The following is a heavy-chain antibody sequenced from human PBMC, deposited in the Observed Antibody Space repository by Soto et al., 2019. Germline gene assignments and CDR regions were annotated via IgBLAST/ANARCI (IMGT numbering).Heavy chain of an antibody. J-gene: IGHJ4*02. CDR3: ARGHRSSGIASFDY. D-gene: IGHD1-26*01. CDR2: INHSGRT. Sequence: PSETLSLTCPVSRRSINSRRYYWGWIRQHPGKGLEWIGEINHSGRTNYNPSLKSRVTISVDTSKNQFSLKLSSVTAAATAVYYCARGHRSSGIASFDYWGQGTLVTVSS. V-gene: IGHV4-39*07. CDR1: RRSINSRRYY.